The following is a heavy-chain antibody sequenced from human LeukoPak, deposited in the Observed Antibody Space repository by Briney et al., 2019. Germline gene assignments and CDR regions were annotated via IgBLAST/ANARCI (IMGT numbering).Heavy chain of an antibody. Sequence: PSETLSLTCTVSGGSISSSSYYWGWIRQPPGKGLEWVSAISGPGGSTYYADSVKDRFTISRDNSKNTLYLQMNSLRAEDTAVYYCGPTLGYNYYMDVWGKGTTVTVSS. J-gene: IGHJ6*03. D-gene: IGHD3-10*01. CDR3: GPTLGYNYYMDV. CDR1: GGSISSSSYY. CDR2: ISGPGGST. V-gene: IGHV3-23*01.